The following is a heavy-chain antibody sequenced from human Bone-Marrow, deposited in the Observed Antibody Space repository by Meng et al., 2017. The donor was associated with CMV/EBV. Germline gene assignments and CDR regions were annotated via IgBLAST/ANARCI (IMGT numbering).Heavy chain of an antibody. J-gene: IGHJ6*02. Sequence: GGSLRLSCAASGFTFSSYAMSWVRQAPGKGLEWVSAISGSGGSTYYADSVKGRFTISRDNSKNTLYLQMNSLRAEDTAVYYCAKGDYDFWSGYGNYYYYGMDVWGQGTTVTVS. CDR2: ISGSGGST. CDR1: GFTFSSYA. D-gene: IGHD3-3*01. V-gene: IGHV3-23*01. CDR3: AKGDYDFWSGYGNYYYYGMDV.